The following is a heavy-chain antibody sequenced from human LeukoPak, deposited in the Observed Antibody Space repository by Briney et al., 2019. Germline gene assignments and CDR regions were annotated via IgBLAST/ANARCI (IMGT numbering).Heavy chain of an antibody. V-gene: IGHV3-74*01. D-gene: IGHD3-3*01. Sequence: PGGSLRLSCAASGFTFSNSWRNWVRQAPGKGLLWVSRINTDGSSTTYADSVKGRFTISRDNAKNTLYLQMNSLRAEDTGVYYCATQAGITIFGRYFDYWGQGTLVTVSS. CDR1: GFTFSNSW. J-gene: IGHJ4*02. CDR2: INTDGSST. CDR3: ATQAGITIFGRYFDY.